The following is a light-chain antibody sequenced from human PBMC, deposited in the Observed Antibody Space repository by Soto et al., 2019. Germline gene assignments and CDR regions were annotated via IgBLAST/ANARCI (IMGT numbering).Light chain of an antibody. CDR2: EGN. CDR3: CSYASSSTFV. Sequence: QSALTQPASVSGSPGQSITISCTGTYSDVGSYNLVSWYQHHPGKAPKLMIYEGNKRPSGVSNRFSGSKSGYTASLTISGLQAEDEADYYCCSYASSSTFVFGGGTKLTVL. V-gene: IGLV2-23*03. CDR1: YSDVGSYNL. J-gene: IGLJ3*02.